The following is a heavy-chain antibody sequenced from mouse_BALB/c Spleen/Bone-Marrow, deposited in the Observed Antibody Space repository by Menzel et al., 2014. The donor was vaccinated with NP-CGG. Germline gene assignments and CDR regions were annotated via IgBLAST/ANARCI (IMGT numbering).Heavy chain of an antibody. D-gene: IGHD2-4*01. V-gene: IGHV5-9-2*01. CDR3: ARHAYYDQTEVSFVY. J-gene: IGHJ3*01. Sequence: EVKLVESGGGLVKSGGSLKLSCAASGFSFNSYGMSWVRQTPEKRLEWVATISGGGSYTFYPDSVKGRLTISRDNAKNNLYLQLSSLRSGDTALYYCARHAYYDQTEVSFVYWGQGTLVTVSA. CDR2: ISGGGSYT. CDR1: GFSFNSYG.